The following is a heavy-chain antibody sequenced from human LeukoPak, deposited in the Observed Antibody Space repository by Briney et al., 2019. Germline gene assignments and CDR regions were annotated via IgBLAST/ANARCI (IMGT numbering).Heavy chain of an antibody. V-gene: IGHV1-69*02. D-gene: IGHD6-6*01. CDR2: IIPILGIA. CDR1: GGTFSSYT. J-gene: IGHJ5*02. CDR3: ARTIAASTMGFDP. Sequence: GASVKVSCKDPGGTFSSYTISWVRQAPGQGLEWMGRIIPILGIANYAQKFQGRVTITADKSTSTAYMELSSLRSEDTAVYYCARTIAASTMGFDPWGQGTLVTVFS.